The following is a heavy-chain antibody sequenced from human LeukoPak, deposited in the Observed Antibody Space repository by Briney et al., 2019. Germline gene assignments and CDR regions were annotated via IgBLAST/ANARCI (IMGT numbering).Heavy chain of an antibody. CDR3: ARGYSSGANWFDP. CDR1: GGSFSGYY. CDR2: INHSGST. Sequence: PSETLSLTCAVYGGSFSGYYWSWIRQPPGKGLEWIGEINHSGSTNYNPCLKSRVTISVDTSKNQFSLKLSSVTAADTAVYYCARGYSSGANWFDPWGQGTLVTVSS. J-gene: IGHJ5*02. V-gene: IGHV4-34*01. D-gene: IGHD6-19*01.